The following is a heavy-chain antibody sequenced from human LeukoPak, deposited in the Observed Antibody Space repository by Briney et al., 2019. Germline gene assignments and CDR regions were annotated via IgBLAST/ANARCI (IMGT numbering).Heavy chain of an antibody. V-gene: IGHV3-23*01. J-gene: IGHJ4*02. D-gene: IGHD6-19*01. CDR1: GFTFSSYA. Sequence: PGGSLRLSCAASGFTFSSYAMSWVRQAPGKGLQWVSGISGSGGSTYYADSVKGRFTISRDNSKNTLYLQMNSLRAEDTAVYYCARDRSSGWLHFDYWGQGTLVTVSS. CDR3: ARDRSSGWLHFDY. CDR2: ISGSGGST.